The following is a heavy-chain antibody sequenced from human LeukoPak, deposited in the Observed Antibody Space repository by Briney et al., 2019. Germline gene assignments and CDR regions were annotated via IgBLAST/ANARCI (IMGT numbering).Heavy chain of an antibody. CDR2: IYPGDSDT. J-gene: IGHJ4*02. V-gene: IGHV5-51*01. D-gene: IGHD1-7*01. CDR1: GYSFTNYW. CDR3: ARHSAGSAAELDY. Sequence: ESLKISCQVSGYSFTNYWIGWVRQMPGKGLEWMGIIYPGDSDTRYSPSSQGQVTISADKSISTAYLQWNSLKASDTAMYYCARHSAGSAAELDYWGQGTLVTVSS.